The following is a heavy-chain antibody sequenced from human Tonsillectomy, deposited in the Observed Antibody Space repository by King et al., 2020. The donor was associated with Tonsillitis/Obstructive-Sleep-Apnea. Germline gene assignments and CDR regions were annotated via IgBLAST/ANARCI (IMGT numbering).Heavy chain of an antibody. J-gene: IGHJ4*02. CDR2: IFSDGTT. D-gene: IGHD6-13*01. CDR1: GFSVSYNY. Sequence: QLVQSGGGLIQPGGSLRLSCAVSGFSVSYNYVNWVRQAPGKGLEWVSVIFSDGTTHFADSVKGRFTISRDNSKNPLYLQMSSLRPEDTAVYYCARDAAAGATILDYWGQGTLVTVSS. CDR3: ARDAAAGATILDY. V-gene: IGHV3-53*01.